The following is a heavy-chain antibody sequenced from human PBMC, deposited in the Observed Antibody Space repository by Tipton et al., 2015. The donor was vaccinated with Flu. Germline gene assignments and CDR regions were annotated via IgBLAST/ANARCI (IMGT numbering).Heavy chain of an antibody. D-gene: IGHD4-17*01. J-gene: IGHJ2*01. CDR1: GYSFTSYW. CDR2: IYPGDSDT. Sequence: VQLVQSGAEVKKPGESLKISCKGSGYSFTSYWIGWVRQMPGKGLEWMGIIYPGDSDTRYSPSFQGQVTISADKSISTAYLQWSSLKASDTAMYYCARHLHDYESLWYFDLWGRGTLVTVSS. V-gene: IGHV5-51*01. CDR3: ARHLHDYESLWYFDL.